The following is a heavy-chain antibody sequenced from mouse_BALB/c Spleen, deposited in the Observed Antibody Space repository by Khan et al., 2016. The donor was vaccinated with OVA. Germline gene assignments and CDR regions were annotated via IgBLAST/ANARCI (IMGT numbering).Heavy chain of an antibody. CDR2: INPSTGYT. CDR1: GYTFINYW. V-gene: IGHV1-7*01. D-gene: IGHD1-1*01. CDR3: ARRGQRWDFDY. Sequence: VQLKQSGAELAKPGASVKMSCKASGYTFINYWILWVKQRPGQGLEWIGYINPSTGYTEYNQNFKDKATLTADKSSSTAYMQLSSLTSEDSAVYYCARRGQRWDFDYWGQGTTLTVSS. J-gene: IGHJ2*01.